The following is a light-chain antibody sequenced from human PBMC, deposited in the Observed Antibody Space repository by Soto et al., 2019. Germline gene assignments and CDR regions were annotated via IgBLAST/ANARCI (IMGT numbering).Light chain of an antibody. CDR1: SSNIGNNY. CDR3: GTWDSSLSACV. CDR2: ENN. Sequence: QSVLTQPPSVSAAPGQKVTISCSGSSSNIGNNYVSWYQQLPGTATKLLIYENNKRPSGIPDRFSGSKSGSSATLGITGLQTGDEADYYCGTWDSSLSACVFGGGTQLTVL. J-gene: IGLJ2*01. V-gene: IGLV1-51*02.